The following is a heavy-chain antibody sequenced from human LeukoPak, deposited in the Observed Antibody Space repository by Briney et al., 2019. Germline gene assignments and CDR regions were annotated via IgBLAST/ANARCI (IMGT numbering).Heavy chain of an antibody. CDR1: GGSISSGDYY. D-gene: IGHD4-11*01. Sequence: PSETLSLTCTVSGGSISSGDYYWSWIRQPPGKGLEWIGYVYYSGNTYYNPSLKSRVTISVDTSKNQFSLKLSSVTAADTAVYYCAGNDYTKNWFDPWGQGTLVTVSS. CDR2: VYYSGNT. V-gene: IGHV4-30-4*01. CDR3: AGNDYTKNWFDP. J-gene: IGHJ5*02.